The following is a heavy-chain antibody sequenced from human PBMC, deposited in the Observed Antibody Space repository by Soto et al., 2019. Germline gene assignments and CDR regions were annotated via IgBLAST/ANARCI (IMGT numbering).Heavy chain of an antibody. Sequence: QITLKESGPTLVKPTQTLTLSCIFSGFSLSTCGVGVGWIRQPPGKALEWLALIYWYDDKRYSPSLKSRLTITQDTSKNQLVLTTNNMNTVDTATYYCARGVISDNWFDPWGQGTLVTVSS. J-gene: IGHJ5*02. CDR2: IYWYDDK. D-gene: IGHD3-10*01. CDR1: GFSLSTCGVG. V-gene: IGHV2-5*01. CDR3: ARGVISDNWFDP.